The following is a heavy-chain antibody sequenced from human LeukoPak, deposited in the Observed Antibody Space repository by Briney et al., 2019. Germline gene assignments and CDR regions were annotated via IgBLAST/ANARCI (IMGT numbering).Heavy chain of an antibody. V-gene: IGHV1-18*01. Sequence: GASVRVSCKTSGYMFTSYGVSWVRQAPGQGLEWMGWISAYNGNTNYAQKLQGRVTMTTDTSTSTAYMELRSLRSDDTAVYYCARPSIAVAGAEFDYWGQGTLVTVSS. D-gene: IGHD6-19*01. CDR1: GYMFTSYG. CDR3: ARPSIAVAGAEFDY. J-gene: IGHJ4*02. CDR2: ISAYNGNT.